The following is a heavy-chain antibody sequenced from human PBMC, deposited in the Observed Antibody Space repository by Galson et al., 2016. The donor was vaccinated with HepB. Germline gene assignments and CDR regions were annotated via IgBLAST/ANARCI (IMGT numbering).Heavy chain of an antibody. CDR3: ASGVGATDWYFDL. V-gene: IGHV3-21*01. CDR2: ISRSSSYM. Sequence: SLRLSCAASGFTFRSHSMTWVRQAPGEGLQWVSSISRSSSYMYFADSEKGRFSISRDDAKNSLYLQMNSLRAEDTAIYYCASGVGATDWYFDLWGRGTPVTVSS. J-gene: IGHJ2*01. D-gene: IGHD1-26*01. CDR1: GFTFRSHS.